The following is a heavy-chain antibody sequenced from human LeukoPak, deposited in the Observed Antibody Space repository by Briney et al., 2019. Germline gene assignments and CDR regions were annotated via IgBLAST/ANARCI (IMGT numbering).Heavy chain of an antibody. Sequence: ASVKVSCKASGYTFTSYYMHWVRQAPGQGLEWMGIINPSGGSTSYAQKFQGRVTMTRDTSTSTVYMELSSLRSEDTAVYYCARDRGVGATVADWYFDLWGRGTLDTVSS. J-gene: IGHJ2*01. CDR3: ARDRGVGATVADWYFDL. CDR1: GYTFTSYY. V-gene: IGHV1-46*01. CDR2: INPSGGST. D-gene: IGHD1-26*01.